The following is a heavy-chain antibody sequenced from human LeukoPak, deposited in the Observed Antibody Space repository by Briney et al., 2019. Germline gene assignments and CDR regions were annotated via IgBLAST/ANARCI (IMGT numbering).Heavy chain of an antibody. D-gene: IGHD2-15*01. Sequence: ASVKVSCKASGYTFTGYYMHWVRQAPGQGLEWMGWINPNSGGTNYAQKFQGRVTMTRDTSISTAYMELSRLRSDDTAVYYCARGPVPRYCSGGSCYRLGYWGQGTLVTVSS. V-gene: IGHV1-2*02. CDR2: INPNSGGT. CDR1: GYTFTGYY. J-gene: IGHJ4*02. CDR3: ARGPVPRYCSGGSCYRLGY.